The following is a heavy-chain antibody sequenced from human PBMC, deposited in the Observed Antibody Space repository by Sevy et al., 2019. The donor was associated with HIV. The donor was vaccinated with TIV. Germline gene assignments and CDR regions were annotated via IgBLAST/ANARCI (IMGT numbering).Heavy chain of an antibody. CDR1: GGSISSSSYY. Sequence: SETLSLTCTVSGGSISSSSYYWGWIRHPPGKGLEWIGSIYYSGSTYYNPCLKSRVTISVDTSKNQFSLKLSSVTAADTAVYYCARHAAILAAFDIWGQGTMVTVSS. CDR3: ARHAAILAAFDI. V-gene: IGHV4-39*01. J-gene: IGHJ3*02. D-gene: IGHD1-26*01. CDR2: IYYSGST.